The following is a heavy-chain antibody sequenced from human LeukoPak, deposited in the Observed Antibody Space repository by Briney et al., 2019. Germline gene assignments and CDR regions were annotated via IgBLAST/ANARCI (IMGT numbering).Heavy chain of an antibody. V-gene: IGHV3-30*02. CDR3: AKNGAKVHHYYMEV. Sequence: GGSLRLSCAASGFTFSGYGMHWVRQAPGKGLEWVAFIRYDESHKYYIDSVKGRFTISRDNSKNTLYLQMNSLRAEDTAVDFCAKNGAKVHHYYMEVWGKGTTVTISS. J-gene: IGHJ6*03. CDR2: IRYDESHK. CDR1: GFTFSGYG. D-gene: IGHD4/OR15-4a*01.